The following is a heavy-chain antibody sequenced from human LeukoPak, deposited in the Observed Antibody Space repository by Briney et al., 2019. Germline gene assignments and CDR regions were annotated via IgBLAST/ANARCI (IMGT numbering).Heavy chain of an antibody. CDR3: AKVGPAYGDYVYYMDV. CDR1: GFTFSSYG. J-gene: IGHJ6*03. D-gene: IGHD4-17*01. Sequence: GGSLRLSCAASGFTFSSYGMHWVRQAPGKGLEWVAVISYDGSNKYYADPVKGRFTISRDNSKNTLYLQMNSLRAEDTAVYYCAKVGPAYGDYVYYMDVWGKGTTVTVSS. V-gene: IGHV3-30*18. CDR2: ISYDGSNK.